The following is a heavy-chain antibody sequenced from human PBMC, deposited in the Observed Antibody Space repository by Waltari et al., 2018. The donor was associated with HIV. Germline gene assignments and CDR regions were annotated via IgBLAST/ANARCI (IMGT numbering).Heavy chain of an antibody. CDR1: GLTVTATTNY. V-gene: IGHV3-53*02. J-gene: IGHJ4*02. D-gene: IGHD3-16*01. CDR3: ARAPRGEIHSALDY. CDR2: IYDAEGT. Sequence: EVQLVETGGALVQPGGSLRLSCAVSGLTVTATTNYMTWVRQAPVKGLEWISGIYDAEGTAYADAVKGRFFSSRDSARNTLYLQMNGLRVGDTAVYFCARAPRGEIHSALDYWGQGALVTVSS.